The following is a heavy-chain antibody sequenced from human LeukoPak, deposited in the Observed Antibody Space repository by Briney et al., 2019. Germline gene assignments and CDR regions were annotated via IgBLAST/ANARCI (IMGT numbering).Heavy chain of an antibody. Sequence: GRSLRLSCAASGFTFDDYAMHWVRQAPGKGLEGVSGISWNSGSIGYADSVKGRFTISRDNAKNSLYLQMNSLRAEDMSLYYCAKDQGAAAGISPTFDYWGQGTLVTVSS. CDR2: ISWNSGSI. D-gene: IGHD6-13*01. J-gene: IGHJ4*02. CDR1: GFTFDDYA. CDR3: AKDQGAAAGISPTFDY. V-gene: IGHV3-9*03.